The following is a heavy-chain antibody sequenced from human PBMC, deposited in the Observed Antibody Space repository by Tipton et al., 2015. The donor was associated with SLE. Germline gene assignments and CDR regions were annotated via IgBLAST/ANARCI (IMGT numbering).Heavy chain of an antibody. CDR3: AKDATGVVVVVAAVHYMDV. CDR1: GFTFSSYS. J-gene: IGHJ6*03. V-gene: IGHV3-21*01. Sequence: SLRLSCAASGFTFSSYSMNWVRQAPGKGLEWVSSISSSSSYIYYADSLKGRFTISRDNSKNTLYLQMNSLRAEDTAVYYCAKDATGVVVVVAAVHYMDVWGKGTTVTVSS. CDR2: ISSSSSYI. D-gene: IGHD2-15*01.